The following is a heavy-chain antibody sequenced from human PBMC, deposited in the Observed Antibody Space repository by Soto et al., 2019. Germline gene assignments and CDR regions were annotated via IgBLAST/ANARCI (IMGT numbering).Heavy chain of an antibody. CDR2: IIPIFGTA. V-gene: IGHV1-69*13. D-gene: IGHD2-15*01. J-gene: IGHJ6*02. CDR1: GGTFSSYA. Sequence: AVKVSCKASGGTFSSYAISWVRQAPGQGLEWMGGIIPIFGTANYAQKFQGRVTITADESTSTAYMELSSLRSEDTAVYYCARDDCSGGSCYYYYGMDVWGQGTTVTVSS. CDR3: ARDDCSGGSCYYYYGMDV.